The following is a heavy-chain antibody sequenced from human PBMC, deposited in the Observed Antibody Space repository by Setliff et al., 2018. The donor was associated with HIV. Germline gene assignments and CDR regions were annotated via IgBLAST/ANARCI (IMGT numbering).Heavy chain of an antibody. J-gene: IGHJ5*02. D-gene: IGHD6-19*01. Sequence: SETLSLTCTVSGGSISSGGYYWSWIRQHPGKGLEWIGYISYSGSTYYNPSLKSRVTMSVDTSKNQFSLKLSSVTAADTALYYCVRLYNSGVGGRGWFDPWGQGTLVTVSS. CDR1: GGSISSGGYY. V-gene: IGHV4-31*03. CDR2: ISYSGST. CDR3: VRLYNSGVGGRGWFDP.